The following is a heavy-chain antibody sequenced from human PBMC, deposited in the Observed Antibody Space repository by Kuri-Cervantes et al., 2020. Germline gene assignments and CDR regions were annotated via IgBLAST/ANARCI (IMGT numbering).Heavy chain of an antibody. Sequence: GESLKISCAASGFTFSIYSMNWVRQAPGKGLEWVSSISRSSSYIYYADSVKGRFTISRDNAKSSLFLQMNSLRAEDTAVYYCTKALGWYFDLWGRGTVVTVSS. CDR2: ISRSSSYI. CDR3: TKALGWYFDL. V-gene: IGHV3-21*01. J-gene: IGHJ2*01. CDR1: GFTFSIYS.